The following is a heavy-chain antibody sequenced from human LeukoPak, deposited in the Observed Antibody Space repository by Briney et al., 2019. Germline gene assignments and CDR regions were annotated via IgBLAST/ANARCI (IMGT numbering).Heavy chain of an antibody. Sequence: GASVKVSCKASGYTFTSYYMHWLRQAPGQGLEWMGIINPSGGSTSYAQKFQGRVTMTRDTSTSTVYMELSSLRSEDTAVYYCARFPYCSGGSCRGYYFDYWGQGTLVTVSS. CDR3: ARFPYCSGGSCRGYYFDY. CDR1: GYTFTSYY. V-gene: IGHV1-46*01. J-gene: IGHJ4*02. CDR2: INPSGGST. D-gene: IGHD2-15*01.